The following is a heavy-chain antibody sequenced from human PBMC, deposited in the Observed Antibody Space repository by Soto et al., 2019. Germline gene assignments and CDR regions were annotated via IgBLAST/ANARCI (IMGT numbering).Heavy chain of an antibody. CDR1: AGSFIGCY. Sequence: PSQTLSLTCAVYAGSFIGCYWSCIRQPPAKGLDCSGESNHSGGNNYNPSLKSRVTISVDTSRNQFSLKLSSVTAADTAVYYCAGHRCSGGSCHTNYYGMDVWGQGTTVTVYS. CDR2: SNHSGGN. J-gene: IGHJ6*02. D-gene: IGHD2-15*01. V-gene: IGHV4-34*01. CDR3: AGHRCSGGSCHTNYYGMDV.